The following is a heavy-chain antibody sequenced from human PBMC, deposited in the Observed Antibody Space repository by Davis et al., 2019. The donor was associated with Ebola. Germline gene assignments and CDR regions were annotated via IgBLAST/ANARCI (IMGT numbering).Heavy chain of an antibody. J-gene: IGHJ4*02. CDR1: GFTFSSYS. CDR3: ARSSSDWLFPFDY. D-gene: IGHD3-9*01. V-gene: IGHV3-21*04. CDR2: ISSSSSYI. Sequence: GESLKISCAASGFTFSSYSMNWVRQAPGKGLEWVSSISSSSSYIYYADSVKGRFTISRDISKNTLYLQMNSLRAEDTAVYYCARSSSDWLFPFDYWGQGTLVTVSS.